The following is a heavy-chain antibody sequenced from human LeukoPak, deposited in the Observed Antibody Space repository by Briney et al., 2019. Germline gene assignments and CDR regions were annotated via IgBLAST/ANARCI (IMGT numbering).Heavy chain of an antibody. Sequence: GGSLRLPCAASGFTFSDYYMSWIRQAPGKGLEWVGVIWYDGSNKYYADSVKGRFTISRDNSKNTLYLQVSSLRADDTAVYYCARDMGTTRLDLWGQGTLVTVSS. D-gene: IGHD1-1*01. CDR2: IWYDGSNK. CDR3: ARDMGTTRLDL. J-gene: IGHJ5*02. CDR1: GFTFSDYY. V-gene: IGHV3-33*08.